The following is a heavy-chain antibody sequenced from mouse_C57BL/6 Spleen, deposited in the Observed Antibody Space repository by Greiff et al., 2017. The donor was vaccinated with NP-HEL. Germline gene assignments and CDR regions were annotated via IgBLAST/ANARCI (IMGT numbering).Heavy chain of an antibody. CDR1: GFTFSDYG. V-gene: IGHV5-17*01. CDR2: ISSGSSTI. CDR3: ARDHYSNYGYAMDY. J-gene: IGHJ4*01. Sequence: DVQLVESGGGLVKPGGSLKLSCAASGFTFSDYGMHWVRQAPEKGLEWVAYISSGSSTIYYADTVKGRFTISRDNAKNTLVLQMTSLRSEDTAMYYCARDHYSNYGYAMDYWGQGTSVTVSS. D-gene: IGHD2-5*01.